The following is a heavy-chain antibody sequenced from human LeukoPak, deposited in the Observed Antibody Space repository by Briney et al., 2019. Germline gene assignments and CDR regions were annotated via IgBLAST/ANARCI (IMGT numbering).Heavy chain of an antibody. V-gene: IGHV1-69*13. Sequence: SVKVSCKASGGTFSSYAISWVRQAPGQRLEWMGGIIPIFGTANYAQKFQGRVTITADESTSTAYMELSSLRSEDTAVYYCARGEYYYDSSGLLLRYWGQGTLVTVSS. D-gene: IGHD3-22*01. J-gene: IGHJ4*02. CDR2: IIPIFGTA. CDR3: ARGEYYYDSSGLLLRY. CDR1: GGTFSSYA.